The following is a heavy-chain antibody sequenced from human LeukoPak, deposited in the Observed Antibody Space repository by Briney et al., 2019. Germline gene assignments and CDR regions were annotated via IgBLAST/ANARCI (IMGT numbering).Heavy chain of an antibody. D-gene: IGHD3-3*01. CDR2: IHTSGST. V-gene: IGHV4-4*07. Sequence: PSETLSLTCTVSGGSISSYYWSWIRQPAGKGLEWIGRIHTSGSTNYNPSLKSRVTMSVDTSKNQFSLKLSSVTAADTAVYYCARERLITIFGVVPRSDWFDPWGQGTLVTVSS. J-gene: IGHJ5*02. CDR1: GGSISSYY. CDR3: ARERLITIFGVVPRSDWFDP.